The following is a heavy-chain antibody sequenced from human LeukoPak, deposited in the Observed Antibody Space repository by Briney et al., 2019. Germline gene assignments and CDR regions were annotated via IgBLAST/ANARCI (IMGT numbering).Heavy chain of an antibody. D-gene: IGHD3-9*01. Sequence: GGSLRLSCAASGFTFSSYGMHWVRQAPGKGLVWVVVIWYDGSDKYYSDSVQGRFTISRDNSKNTLYLQMNSLRAGDTAVYYCAKDEYYDILTGYSDAFDIWGQGTMVTVPS. CDR1: GFTFSSYG. CDR2: IWYDGSDK. CDR3: AKDEYYDILTGYSDAFDI. J-gene: IGHJ3*02. V-gene: IGHV3-30*02.